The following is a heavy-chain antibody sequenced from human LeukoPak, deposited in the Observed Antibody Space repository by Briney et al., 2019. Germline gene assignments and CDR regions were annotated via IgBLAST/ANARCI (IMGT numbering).Heavy chain of an antibody. CDR2: IYYSGST. D-gene: IGHD1-20*01. CDR3: ARGYNLDV. J-gene: IGHJ6*04. CDR1: GGSISSYY. Sequence: PSETLSLTCTVSGGSISSYYWSWIRQPPGKGLEWIGYIYYSGSTYYNPSLKSRVTISVDTSKNQFSLKLSSVTAADTAVYYCARGYNLDVWGKGTTVTVSS. V-gene: IGHV4-59*12.